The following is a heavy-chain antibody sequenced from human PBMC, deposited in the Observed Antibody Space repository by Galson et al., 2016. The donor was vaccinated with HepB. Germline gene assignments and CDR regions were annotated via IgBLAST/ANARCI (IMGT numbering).Heavy chain of an antibody. D-gene: IGHD2-2*01. Sequence: QSGAEVKKPGESLKISCKGSGYNFLTSWIGWVRQMPGKGLEWMAMIYPSDSDTRYSPSLQGQVTMSVDNSKNTLYLQLSSLRAEDTAVYYCARDRIVPAASDYWGQGTLVTVSS. J-gene: IGHJ4*02. CDR2: IYPSDSDT. CDR3: ARDRIVPAASDY. V-gene: IGHV5-51*01. CDR1: GYNFLTSW.